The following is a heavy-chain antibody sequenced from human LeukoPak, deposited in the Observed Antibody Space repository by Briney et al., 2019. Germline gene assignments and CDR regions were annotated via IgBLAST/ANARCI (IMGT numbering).Heavy chain of an antibody. CDR3: AKDREYCGGDCYSVYFDY. CDR2: ISGSGGST. CDR1: GFAFSSYA. J-gene: IGHJ4*02. V-gene: IGHV3-23*01. D-gene: IGHD2-21*02. Sequence: GGSLRLSCAASGFAFSSYAMSWVRQAPGKGLEWVSAISGSGGSTYHADSVKGRFTISRDNSKNTLYLQMNSLRAEDTAVYYCAKDREYCGGDCYSVYFDYWGQGTLVTVSS.